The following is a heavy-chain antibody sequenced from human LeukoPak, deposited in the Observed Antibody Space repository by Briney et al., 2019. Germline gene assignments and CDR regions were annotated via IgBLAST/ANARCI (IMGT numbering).Heavy chain of an antibody. V-gene: IGHV1-69*13. CDR2: IIPIFGTA. CDR3: AFADSYGYDFDY. CDR1: GGTFSSYA. Sequence: SVKVSCKASGGTFSSYAFSWVRQAPGQGLEWMGGIIPIFGTANYAQKFQGRVTITADESTSTAYMELSSLRSEDTAVYYCAFADSYGYDFDYWGQGTLVTVSS. D-gene: IGHD5-18*01. J-gene: IGHJ4*02.